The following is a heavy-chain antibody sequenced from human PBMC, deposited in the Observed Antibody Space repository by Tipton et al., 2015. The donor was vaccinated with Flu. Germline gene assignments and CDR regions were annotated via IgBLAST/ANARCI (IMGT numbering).Heavy chain of an antibody. CDR3: ASDTMFGLSH. V-gene: IGHV4-39*06. D-gene: IGHD3-3*01. CDR1: GGSISSSSYY. J-gene: IGHJ1*01. CDR2: IYYSGGN. Sequence: LRLSCTVSGGSISSSSYYWGWNRQPPGKGREWIVCIYYSGGNYCNPSSQSRVTISVYTTQNQFTLNLSTVAAAAAAVYSCASDTMFGLSHWGMDIL.